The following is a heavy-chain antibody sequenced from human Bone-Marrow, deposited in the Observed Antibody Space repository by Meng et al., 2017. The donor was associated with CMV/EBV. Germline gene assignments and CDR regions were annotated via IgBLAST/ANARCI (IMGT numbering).Heavy chain of an antibody. V-gene: IGHV1-69*02. D-gene: IGHD2-15*01. CDR3: ARGDTPGDFDY. CDR1: GGTFSSYT. CDR2: IIPILGIA. Sequence: SVKVSCKASGGTFSSYTISWVRQAPGQGLEWMGRIIPILGIANYAQKFQGRVTITADKSTSTAYMELSSLRSEDTGVYYCARGDTPGDFDYWGQGTLVTVSS. J-gene: IGHJ4*02.